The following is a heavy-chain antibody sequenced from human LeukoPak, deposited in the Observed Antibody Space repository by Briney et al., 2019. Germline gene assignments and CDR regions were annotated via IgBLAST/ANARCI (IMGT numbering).Heavy chain of an antibody. CDR2: IYHSGST. J-gene: IGHJ4*02. CDR1: GGSISSGGFS. D-gene: IGHD2-21*02. CDR3: ARGAYGDYVYGDYFDY. V-gene: IGHV4-30-2*06. Sequence: PSETLSLTCAVSGGSISSGGFSCNWIRQSPGKGLEWIVYIYHSGSTFYNPSLKSRVTISVDRSKNQFSLKLTSVTAADTAVYYCARGAYGDYVYGDYFDYWGQGTLVTVSS.